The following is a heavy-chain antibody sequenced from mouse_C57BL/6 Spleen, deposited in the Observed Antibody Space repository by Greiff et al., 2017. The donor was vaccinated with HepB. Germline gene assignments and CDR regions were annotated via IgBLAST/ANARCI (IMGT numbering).Heavy chain of an antibody. J-gene: IGHJ2*01. CDR3: AGYGNYYFDY. D-gene: IGHD2-1*01. CDR1: GYAFSSSW. Sequence: VQLQQSGPELVKPGASVKISCKASGYAFSSSWMNWVKQRPGKGLEWIGRIYPGDGDTNYNGKFKGKATLTADKSSSTAYMQLSSLTSEDSAVYCCAGYGNYYFDYWGQGTTLTVSS. CDR2: IYPGDGDT. V-gene: IGHV1-82*01.